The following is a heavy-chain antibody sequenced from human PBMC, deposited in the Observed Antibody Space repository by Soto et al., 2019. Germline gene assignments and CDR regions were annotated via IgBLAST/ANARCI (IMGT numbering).Heavy chain of an antibody. D-gene: IGHD3-3*01. V-gene: IGHV1-2*02. CDR3: ARGGGVGVAGSAAFDM. CDR1: GYPVTAYY. CDR2: INPATGAA. J-gene: IGHJ3*02. Sequence: QLHLVQCGAVVKKPGASLTVSCSASGYPVTAYYMHWVRQAPGRGLEWMGGINPATGAAKYTQTFHGRVTMTRDTSTSTVFMELSGLTSEDTAVFYCARGGGVGVAGSAAFDMWGQGTLVTVSS.